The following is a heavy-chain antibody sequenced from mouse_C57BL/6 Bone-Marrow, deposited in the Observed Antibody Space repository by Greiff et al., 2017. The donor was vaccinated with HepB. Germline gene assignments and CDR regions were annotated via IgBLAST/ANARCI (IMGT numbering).Heavy chain of an antibody. Sequence: QVQLQQPGAELVKPGASVKMSCKASGYTFTSYWITWVKQRPGQGLEWIGDIYPGSGSTNYNEKFKSKATLTVDTSSTTAYMQLSSLTSEDSAVYYCARVRYGSGRWYFGVWGTGTTVTVSS. CDR2: IYPGSGST. D-gene: IGHD1-1*01. CDR3: ARVRYGSGRWYFGV. CDR1: GYTFTSYW. V-gene: IGHV1-55*01. J-gene: IGHJ1*03.